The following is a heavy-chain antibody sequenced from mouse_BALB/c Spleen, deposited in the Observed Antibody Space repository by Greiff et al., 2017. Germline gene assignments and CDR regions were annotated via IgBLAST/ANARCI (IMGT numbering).Heavy chain of an antibody. Sequence: VQLQQSGPELVKPGASVKISCKASGYTFTDYNMHWVKQSHGKSLEWIGYIYPYNGGTGYNQKFKSKATLTVDNSSSTAYMELRSLTSEDSAVYYCASGYRYDGYYFDYWGQGTTLTVSS. D-gene: IGHD2-14*01. CDR2: IYPYNGGT. J-gene: IGHJ2*01. V-gene: IGHV1S29*02. CDR1: GYTFTDYN. CDR3: ASGYRYDGYYFDY.